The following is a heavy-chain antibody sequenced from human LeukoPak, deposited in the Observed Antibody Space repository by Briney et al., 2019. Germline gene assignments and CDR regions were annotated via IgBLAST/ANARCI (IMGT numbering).Heavy chain of an antibody. CDR1: GGSISSYY. Sequence: SETLSLTCTVSGGSISSYYWSWIRQPAGKGLEWIGRIYTSGSTNYNPSLKSRVTMSVDTSKDQFSLKLSSVTAADTAVYYCARDSRSHSSSDYWGQGTLVTVSS. D-gene: IGHD6-13*01. CDR2: IYTSGST. J-gene: IGHJ4*02. CDR3: ARDSRSHSSSDY. V-gene: IGHV4-4*07.